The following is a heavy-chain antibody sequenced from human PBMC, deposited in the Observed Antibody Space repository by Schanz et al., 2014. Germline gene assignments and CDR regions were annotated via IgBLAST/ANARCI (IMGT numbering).Heavy chain of an antibody. CDR1: GFSVGNKY. CDR2: FNDGGVNK. CDR3: AKGRFGELSAFDI. V-gene: IGHV3-23*01. Sequence: EVQLLESGGGLVQPGGSLKLSCAASGFSVGNKYMNWVRQAPGKGLEWVSSFNDGGVNKYYADSVKGRFTISSDNSKNTLYLQMNSLRAEDTAVYYCAKGRFGELSAFDIWGQGTMVTVSS. D-gene: IGHD3-10*01. J-gene: IGHJ3*02.